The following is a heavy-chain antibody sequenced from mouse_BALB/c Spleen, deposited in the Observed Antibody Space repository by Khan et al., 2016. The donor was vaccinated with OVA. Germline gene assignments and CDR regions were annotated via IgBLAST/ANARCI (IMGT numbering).Heavy chain of an antibody. CDR2: IITHSGVP. V-gene: IGHV9-4*02. CDR3: ARGGDDYYRNDGGTSAF. D-gene: IGHD2-14*01. J-gene: IGHJ4*01. Sequence: QIQFVQSGPELKKPGETVMISCKSSGYTFTTAGIQWVQNMLGKGWKWIGWIITHSGVPKYAEDCKGRFAFSLEISVNTADLQITNLKNEDTGTYLRARGGDDYYRNDGGTSAFWGQGTSVTVSS. CDR1: GYTFTTAG.